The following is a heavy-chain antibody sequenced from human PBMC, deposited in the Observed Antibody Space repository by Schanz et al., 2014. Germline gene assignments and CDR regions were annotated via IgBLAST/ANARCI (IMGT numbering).Heavy chain of an antibody. CDR3: AREGTVIRGLSGWFDP. CDR2: INPNSGGT. CDR1: GYTFAMYA. D-gene: IGHD3-10*01. Sequence: QVQLVQSGSELKKPGASVKVSCKASGYTFAMYAMNWVRQAPGQGLEWMGRINPNSGGTNYAQKFQGRVTMTRDTSISTAYMELSRLRSDDTAVYYCAREGTVIRGLSGWFDPWGQGTLVTVSS. J-gene: IGHJ5*02. V-gene: IGHV1-2*06.